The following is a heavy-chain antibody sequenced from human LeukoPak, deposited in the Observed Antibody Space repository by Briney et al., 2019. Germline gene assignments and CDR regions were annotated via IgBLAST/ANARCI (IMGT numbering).Heavy chain of an antibody. J-gene: IGHJ4*02. Sequence: PGRSLRLSCAASGFTFSSYGMHWVRQAPGKGLEWVAVIWYDGSNKYYADSVKGRFTISRDNSNNTLYLQMNSLRAEDTAVYYCVRDPVSRGEQRYNFDYWGQGTLVTVSP. V-gene: IGHV3-33*01. CDR3: VRDPVSRGEQRYNFDY. CDR1: GFTFSSYG. D-gene: IGHD1-14*01. CDR2: IWYDGSNK.